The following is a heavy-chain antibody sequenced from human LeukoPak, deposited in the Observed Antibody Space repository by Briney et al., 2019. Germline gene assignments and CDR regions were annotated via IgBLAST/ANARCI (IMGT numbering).Heavy chain of an antibody. CDR3: ARLHPAPPVPVVAPTCSDP. D-gene: IGHD1-1*01. Sequence: GESLKISCKGSGYSFTTYWIGWVRQMPGKGLEWMGIIYPGDSDTRYSPSFQGQVTISADKSISTAYLQWSSLKAPDTAMYSCARLHPAPPVPVVAPTCSDPWAREPWSPSPQ. J-gene: IGHJ5*02. V-gene: IGHV5-51*01. CDR2: IYPGDSDT. CDR1: GYSFTTYW.